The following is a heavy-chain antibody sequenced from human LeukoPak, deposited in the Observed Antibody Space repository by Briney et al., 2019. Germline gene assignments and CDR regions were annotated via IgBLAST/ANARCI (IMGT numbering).Heavy chain of an antibody. CDR3: ASLVVATSRFDY. CDR2: ISSSSSYI. CDR1: GFTFSDYT. D-gene: IGHD2-15*01. V-gene: IGHV3-21*01. Sequence: GGSLRLSCATSGFTFSDYTMNWVRPAPGKGLEWVSSISSSSSYIYYADSVKGRFTISRDNAKNSLYLQMNSLRAEDTAVYYCASLVVATSRFDYWGQGALVTVSS. J-gene: IGHJ4*02.